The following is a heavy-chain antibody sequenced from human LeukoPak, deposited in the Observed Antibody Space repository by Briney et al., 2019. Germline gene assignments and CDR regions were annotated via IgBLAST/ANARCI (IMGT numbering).Heavy chain of an antibody. Sequence: SETLSLTCTVSGASVNSGNYYWTWIRQPAGKRLEWIGRIYTSGTTNYNPSLKSRVTISIDASKNQFSLKLSSVTAADTAVYYCARGGIVGDYWGQGTLVTVSS. V-gene: IGHV4-61*02. CDR1: GASVNSGNYY. CDR2: IYTSGTT. D-gene: IGHD3-22*01. CDR3: ARGGIVGDY. J-gene: IGHJ4*02.